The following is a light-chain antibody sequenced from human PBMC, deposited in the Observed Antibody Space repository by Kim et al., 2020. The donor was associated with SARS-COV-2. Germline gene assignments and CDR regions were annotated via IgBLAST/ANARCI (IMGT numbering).Light chain of an antibody. Sequence: QAGLTQPPSVSAGLRQTATLTCTGNSHNVGGQGAAWLQQQQGHPPKLLSYRNHDRPSGISERFSASRSGNTASLTITGLQPDDEADYYCAAWEGRLAAWVFGGGTKLTVL. V-gene: IGLV10-54*01. CDR1: SHNVGGQG. J-gene: IGLJ3*02. CDR2: RNH. CDR3: AAWEGRLAAWV.